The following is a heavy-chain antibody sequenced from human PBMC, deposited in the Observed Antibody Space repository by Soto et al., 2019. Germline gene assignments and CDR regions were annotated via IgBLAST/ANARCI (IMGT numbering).Heavy chain of an antibody. V-gene: IGHV4-39*01. CDR2: IYYSGST. CDR1: GGSISSSSYY. J-gene: IGHJ4*02. D-gene: IGHD1-26*01. CDR3: GRHGVGARRYFDY. Sequence: QLQLQESGPGLVKPSETLSLTCTVSGGSISSSSYYWGWIRQPPGKGLEWIGSIYYSGSTYYNPSLKSRVTISVDTSKNQFSLKLSSVTAADTAVYYCGRHGVGARRYFDYWGQGTLVTVSS.